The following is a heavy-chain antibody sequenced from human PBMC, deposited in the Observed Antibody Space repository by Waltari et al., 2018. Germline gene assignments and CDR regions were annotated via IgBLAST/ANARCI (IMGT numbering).Heavy chain of an antibody. D-gene: IGHD3-16*01. Sequence: EVQLVESGGGLVQPGGSLRLSCAASGFTFSSYWMSWVRQAPGKGRGWVANIKQDGSGKYYVDSVKGRFTISRDNAKNSLYLQMNSLRAEDTAVYYCARDSRWGAFVDYWGQGTLVTVSS. CDR3: ARDSRWGAFVDY. CDR1: GFTFSSYW. CDR2: IKQDGSGK. J-gene: IGHJ4*02. V-gene: IGHV3-7*01.